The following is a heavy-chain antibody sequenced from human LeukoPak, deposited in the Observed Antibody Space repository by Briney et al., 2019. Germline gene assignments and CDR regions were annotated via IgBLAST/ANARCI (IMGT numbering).Heavy chain of an antibody. CDR2: IWYDGSNK. V-gene: IGHV3-33*01. CDR1: GFTISSYG. J-gene: IGHJ5*02. CDR3: AGGTTSPP. Sequence: GGSLRLSCAASGFTISSYGMHWVRQAPGKGLEWVAVIWYDGSNKYYADSVKGRFTISRDNSKSTLYLQMNSLRAEDTAVYYCAGGTTSPPWGQGTLVTVSS. D-gene: IGHD3-16*01.